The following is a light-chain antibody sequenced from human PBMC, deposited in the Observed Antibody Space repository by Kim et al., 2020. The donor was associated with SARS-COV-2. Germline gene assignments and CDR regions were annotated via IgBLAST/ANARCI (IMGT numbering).Light chain of an antibody. J-gene: IGLJ2*01. Sequence: SVKLTCTLSSGHSDYTIAWHQQQPEKGPRYLMKISSDGSHNNGDGIPDRFSGSSSGPERYLTISSLQSDDEADYYCQTWGTGIVVFGGGTQLTVL. V-gene: IGLV4-69*01. CDR2: ISSDGSH. CDR1: SGHSDYT. CDR3: QTWGTGIVV.